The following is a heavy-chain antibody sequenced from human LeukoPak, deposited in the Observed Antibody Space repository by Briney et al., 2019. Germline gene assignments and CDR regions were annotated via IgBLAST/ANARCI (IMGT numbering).Heavy chain of an antibody. CDR1: GGSISSYY. Sequence: SETLSLTCTVPGGSISSYYWSWIRQPPGKGLEWIGYIYYSGSTNYNPSLKSRVTISVDTSKNQFSLKLSSVTAADTAVYYCARSVGATFDYWGQGTLVTVSS. V-gene: IGHV4-59*01. CDR2: IYYSGST. D-gene: IGHD1-26*01. CDR3: ARSVGATFDY. J-gene: IGHJ4*02.